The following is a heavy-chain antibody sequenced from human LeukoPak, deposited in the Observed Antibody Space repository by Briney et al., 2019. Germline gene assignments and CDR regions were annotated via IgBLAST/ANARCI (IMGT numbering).Heavy chain of an antibody. V-gene: IGHV3-15*01. CDR1: GLTFSNAW. Sequence: GGSLRLSCAASGLTFSNAWMSWVRQAPGKGLEWVGRIKSKTDGGTTDYAAPVKGRFTISRDDSKNTLYLQMNSLKTEDTAVYYCTRGIEGATLADYWGQGTLVTVSS. J-gene: IGHJ4*02. D-gene: IGHD1-26*01. CDR3: TRGIEGATLADY. CDR2: IKSKTDGGTT.